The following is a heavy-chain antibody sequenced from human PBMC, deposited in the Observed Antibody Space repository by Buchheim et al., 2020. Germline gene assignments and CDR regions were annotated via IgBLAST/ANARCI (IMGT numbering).Heavy chain of an antibody. D-gene: IGHD5-12*01. CDR2: ISSSGSTT. CDR1: GFTFSSSW. V-gene: IGHV3-74*01. J-gene: IGHJ4*02. Sequence: EVQLVESGGGSVQPGGSLRLSCAASGFTFSSSWMHWVRQAPGKGLVWVSRISSSGSTTSYADSVKGRFTTSRDNAKNTLDVQMNSLRAEDTAIYYCARGYGGYDYWGQGTL. CDR3: ARGYGGYDY.